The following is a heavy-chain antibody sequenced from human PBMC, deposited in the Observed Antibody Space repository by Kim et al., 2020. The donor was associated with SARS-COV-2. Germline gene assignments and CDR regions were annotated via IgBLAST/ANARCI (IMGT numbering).Heavy chain of an antibody. J-gene: IGHJ4*02. CDR3: ARRGYSSSWSL. Sequence: SETLSLTCTVSGGSISSSSYYWGWIRQPPGKGLEWIGSIYYSGSTYYNPSLKSRVTISVDTSKNQFSLKLSSVTAADTAVYYCARRGYSSSWSLWGQGTLGTVSS. V-gene: IGHV4-39*01. CDR2: IYYSGST. D-gene: IGHD6-13*01. CDR1: GGSISSSSYY.